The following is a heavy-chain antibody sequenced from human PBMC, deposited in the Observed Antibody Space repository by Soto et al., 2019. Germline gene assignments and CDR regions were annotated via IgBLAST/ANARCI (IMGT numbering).Heavy chain of an antibody. CDR1: GGTFSSYA. V-gene: IGHV1-69*13. J-gene: IGHJ6*02. Sequence: SVKVPCKACGGTFSSYAISWVRQAPGQGLEWMGGIIPIFGTANYAQKFQGRVTITADESTSTAYMELSSLRSEDTAVYYCASTTRVVITPGGYYYYGMDVWGQGTTVTVSS. D-gene: IGHD3-22*01. CDR3: ASTTRVVITPGGYYYYGMDV. CDR2: IIPIFGTA.